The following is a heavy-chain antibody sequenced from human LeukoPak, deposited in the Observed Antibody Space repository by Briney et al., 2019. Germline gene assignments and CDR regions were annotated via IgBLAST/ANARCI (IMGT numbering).Heavy chain of an antibody. J-gene: IGHJ4*02. CDR2: FDPEDGET. V-gene: IGHV1-24*01. CDR1: GYTLTELS. CDR3: ATLGWFGDPGVYFDY. Sequence: ASVKVSCKVSGYTLTELSMHWVRQAPGKGLEWMGGFDPEDGETIYAQKFQGRVTMTEDTSTDTAYMELSSLRSEDTAVYYCATLGWFGDPGVYFDYWRQGTLVTVSS. D-gene: IGHD3-10*01.